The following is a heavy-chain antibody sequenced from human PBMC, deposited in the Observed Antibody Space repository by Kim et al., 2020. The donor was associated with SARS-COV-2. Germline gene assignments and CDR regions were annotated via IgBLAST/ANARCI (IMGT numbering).Heavy chain of an antibody. V-gene: IGHV3-30*04. D-gene: IGHD2-15*01. CDR2: TSYDGNKN. CDR1: GFPFSRYS. J-gene: IGHJ4*02. CDR3: TREVAGYCGVGTCFSAFDD. Sequence: GGSLRLSCAASGFPFSRYSVHWVRQAPGKGLEWVAGTSYDGNKNFYAESVRGRFTMSKDISKNTIYLQMDNLRAGDTAVYFCTREVAGYCGVGTCFSAFDDWGQGNLVTVSS.